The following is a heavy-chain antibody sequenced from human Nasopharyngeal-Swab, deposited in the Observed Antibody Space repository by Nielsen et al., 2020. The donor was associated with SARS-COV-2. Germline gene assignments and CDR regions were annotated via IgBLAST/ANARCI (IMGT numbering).Heavy chain of an antibody. V-gene: IGHV4-39*07. D-gene: IGHD3-16*01. CDR1: GGSISSSSYY. CDR3: ARDVEDLLREGGQYYFDY. CDR2: IYYSGST. J-gene: IGHJ4*02. Sequence: SKTLSLTCTVSGGSISSSSYYWGWIRQPPGKGLEWIGSIYYSGSTYYNPSLKSRVTISVDTSKNQFSLKLSSVTAADTAVYYCARDVEDLLREGGQYYFDYWGQGTLVTVSS.